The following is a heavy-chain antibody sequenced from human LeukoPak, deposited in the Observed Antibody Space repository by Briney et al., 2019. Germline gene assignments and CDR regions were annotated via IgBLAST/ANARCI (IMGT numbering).Heavy chain of an antibody. D-gene: IGHD3-16*01. CDR3: ARGRDYIWGSYDY. V-gene: IGHV3-21*01. CDR2: ISSSSSYI. Sequence: GGSLRLSCAASGFTFSSYSMNWVRQAPGKGLEWVSSISSSSSYIYYADSVKGRFTITRDNAKNSLYLQMNSLRAEDTAVYYCARGRDYIWGSYDYWGQGTLVTVSS. J-gene: IGHJ4*02. CDR1: GFTFSSYS.